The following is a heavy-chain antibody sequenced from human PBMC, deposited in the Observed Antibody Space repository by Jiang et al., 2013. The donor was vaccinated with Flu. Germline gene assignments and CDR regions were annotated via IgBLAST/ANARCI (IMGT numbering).Heavy chain of an antibody. J-gene: IGHJ6*02. Sequence: KVSCKASGYSLTSYGMNWVRQAPGQGLEWMGYINTNTGNPTFAQGFTGRFVFSLDTSVNSAYLQISRLKAEDTAVYYCARDLREMETRDYYYYGMDVWGQGTTVTVSS. D-gene: IGHD5-24*01. CDR1: GYSLTSYG. CDR2: INTNTGNP. CDR3: ARDLREMETRDYYYYGMDV. V-gene: IGHV7-4-1*02.